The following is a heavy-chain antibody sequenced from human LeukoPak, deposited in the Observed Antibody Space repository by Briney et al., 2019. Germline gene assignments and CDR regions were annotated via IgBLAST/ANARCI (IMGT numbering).Heavy chain of an antibody. Sequence: GGSLRLSCAASGFTFSSYGMRWVRQAPGKGLEWVAVIWYDGSNKYYADSVKGRFTISRDNAKNSLYLQMNSLRAEDTAVYYCARASPPYYHDSSGYIDYWGQGTLVTVSS. CDR3: ARASPPYYHDSSGYIDY. V-gene: IGHV3-33*01. CDR1: GFTFSSYG. D-gene: IGHD3-22*01. J-gene: IGHJ4*02. CDR2: IWYDGSNK.